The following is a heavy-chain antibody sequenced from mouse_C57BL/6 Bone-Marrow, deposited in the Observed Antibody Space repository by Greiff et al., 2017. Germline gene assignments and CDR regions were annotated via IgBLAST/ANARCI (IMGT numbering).Heavy chain of an antibody. V-gene: IGHV1-76*01. D-gene: IGHD2-1*01. Sequence: VQLQESGAELVRPGASVKLSCKASGYTFTDYYINWVKQRPGQGLEWIARIYPGSGNTYYNEKFKGKATLTAEKSSSTAYMQLSSLTSEDSAVXFCALGNRPFAYWGQGTLVTVSA. CDR3: ALGNRPFAY. CDR1: GYTFTDYY. J-gene: IGHJ3*01. CDR2: IYPGSGNT.